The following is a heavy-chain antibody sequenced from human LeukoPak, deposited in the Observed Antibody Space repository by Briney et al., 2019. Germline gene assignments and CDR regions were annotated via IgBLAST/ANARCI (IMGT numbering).Heavy chain of an antibody. CDR3: ARGRYSGGDY. CDR2: ISSDGSTT. V-gene: IGHV3-74*01. CDR1: GITFGSYW. J-gene: IGHJ4*02. Sequence: PGGSLRLSCAASGITFGSYWMHWVRQGPGKGLVWVALISSDGSTTSYADSVRGRFTISRDNAKNTLYLQMNSLRAEDTAVYYCARGRYSGGDYWGQGTLVTVSS. D-gene: IGHD6-19*01.